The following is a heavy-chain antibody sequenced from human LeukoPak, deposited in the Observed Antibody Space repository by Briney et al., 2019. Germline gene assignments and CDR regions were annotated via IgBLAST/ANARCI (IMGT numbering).Heavy chain of an antibody. Sequence: GGSLRLSCAASGFTFSSYPMHWVRQAPGKGLEYVSSILGNGGTTSYANSVKGRFTISRDNSRNTLYLQMGSLRADDMAVYYCTRDGTSGWHSDYWGQGTLVTVSS. D-gene: IGHD6-19*01. CDR2: ILGNGGTT. V-gene: IGHV3-64*01. CDR3: TRDGTSGWHSDY. J-gene: IGHJ4*02. CDR1: GFTFSSYP.